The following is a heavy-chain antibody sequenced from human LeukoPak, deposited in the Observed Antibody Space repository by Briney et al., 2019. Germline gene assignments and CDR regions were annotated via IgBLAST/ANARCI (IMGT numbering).Heavy chain of an antibody. Sequence: TASETLSLTCTVSGGSVSSGSYYWGWIRQPPGKGLEWIGYIYYSGSTNYNPSLKSRVTISVDTSKNQFSLKLSSVTAADTAVYYCATGGVTNDYWGQGTLVTVSS. V-gene: IGHV4-61*01. CDR1: GGSVSSGSYY. CDR2: IYYSGST. D-gene: IGHD3-16*01. CDR3: ATGGVTNDY. J-gene: IGHJ4*02.